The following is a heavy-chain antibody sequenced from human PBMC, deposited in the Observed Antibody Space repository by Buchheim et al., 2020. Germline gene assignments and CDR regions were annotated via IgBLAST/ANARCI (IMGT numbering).Heavy chain of an antibody. V-gene: IGHV5-10-1*03. CDR1: GYSFTSYW. CDR2: IDPSDSYT. Sequence: EVQLVQSGAEVKKPGGSLRISCKGSGYSFTSYWISWVRQMPGKGLEWMGRIDPSDSYTNYSPSFQGHVTISADKSISTAYPQWSSLKASDTAMYYCARRAPLAAAGTYYYYYGMDVWGQGAT. D-gene: IGHD6-13*01. CDR3: ARRAPLAAAGTYYYYYGMDV. J-gene: IGHJ6*02.